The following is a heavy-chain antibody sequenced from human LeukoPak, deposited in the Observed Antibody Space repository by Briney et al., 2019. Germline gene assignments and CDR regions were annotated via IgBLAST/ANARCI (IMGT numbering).Heavy chain of an antibody. J-gene: IGHJ4*02. CDR1: GFTFSSYG. CDR2: IRYDGSNK. CDR3: ARVTAYYYDSSGYFDQ. Sequence: LSCAASGFTFSSYGMDWVRQAQGKGVEWVAFIRYDGSNKYYADSVKGRFTIYRDNTKNTLYMQMNRLRAEDTAVYYCARVTAYYYDSSGYFDQWSQGTLVTVSS. V-gene: IGHV3-30*02. D-gene: IGHD3-22*01.